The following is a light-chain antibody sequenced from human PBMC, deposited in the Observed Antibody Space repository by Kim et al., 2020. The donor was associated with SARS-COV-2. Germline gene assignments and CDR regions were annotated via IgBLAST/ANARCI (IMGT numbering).Light chain of an antibody. Sequence: STGDRGTITCRASQGISTYLAWYQQNPGKAPRLLIYAASTLQPGVPSRFNGSGSGTDFTLTSSSLQSEDFATYYCQQYYSYPPMYTFGQGTKLEI. J-gene: IGKJ2*01. V-gene: IGKV1-8*01. CDR1: QGISTY. CDR2: AAS. CDR3: QQYYSYPPMYT.